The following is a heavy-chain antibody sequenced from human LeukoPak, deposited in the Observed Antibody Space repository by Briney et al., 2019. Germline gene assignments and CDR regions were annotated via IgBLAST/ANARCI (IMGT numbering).Heavy chain of an antibody. D-gene: IGHD4/OR15-4a*01. J-gene: IGHJ4*02. CDR2: IYYSGST. CDR1: SGSISSYY. Sequence: SETLSLTCTVSSGSISSYYWSWIRQPPGKGLEWIGYIYYSGSTNYNPSLKSRVTVSVDTSKNQFSLKLSSVTAADTAVYYCARDPGLSYFDYWGQGTLVTVSS. V-gene: IGHV4-59*01. CDR3: ARDPGLSYFDY.